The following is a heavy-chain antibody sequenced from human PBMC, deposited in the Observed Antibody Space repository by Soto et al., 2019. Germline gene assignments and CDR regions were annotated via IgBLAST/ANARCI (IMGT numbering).Heavy chain of an antibody. Sequence: QVQLVESGGGVVQPGRSLRLSCAASGFTFSSYGMHWVRQAPGKGLEWVAVIWYDGSNKYYADSVKGRFTISRDNSKNTLYLQMNSLRAEDTAVYYCAGSTGRWELLPGFDYWGQGTLVTVSS. CDR3: AGSTGRWELLPGFDY. CDR1: GFTFSSYG. D-gene: IGHD1-26*01. V-gene: IGHV3-33*01. CDR2: IWYDGSNK. J-gene: IGHJ4*02.